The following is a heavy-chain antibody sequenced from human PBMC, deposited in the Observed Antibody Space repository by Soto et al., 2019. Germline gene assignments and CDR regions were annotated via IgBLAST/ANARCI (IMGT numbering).Heavy chain of an antibody. CDR1: SDSIAGETW. CDR3: AGVFSSGSGWMYYFDF. V-gene: IGHV4-4*02. CDR2: IFHTGGT. D-gene: IGHD6-25*01. J-gene: IGHJ4*02. Sequence: QVQLQESGPGLVKPSETLSLTCTVSSDSIAGETWWSWVRQPPGMGLEWIGEIFHTGGTNYNPSLKGRVTMEVDKSKSQFSLKLISATAADTAVYYCAGVFSSGSGWMYYFDFWGQGTLVSVSS.